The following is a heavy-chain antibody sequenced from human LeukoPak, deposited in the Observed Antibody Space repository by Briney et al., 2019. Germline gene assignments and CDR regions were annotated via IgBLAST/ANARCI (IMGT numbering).Heavy chain of an antibody. CDR1: GFTFSSYA. D-gene: IGHD4-11*01. CDR2: ISYDGSNK. J-gene: IGHJ4*02. Sequence: PGGSLRLSCAASGFTFSSYAMHWLRQAPGKGLEWVAVISYDGSNKYCADSVKGRFTISRDNSKNTLYLQMNSLRAEDTAVYYCARETGNDYSNYVSPFDYWGQGTLVTVSS. CDR3: ARETGNDYSNYVSPFDY. V-gene: IGHV3-30-3*01.